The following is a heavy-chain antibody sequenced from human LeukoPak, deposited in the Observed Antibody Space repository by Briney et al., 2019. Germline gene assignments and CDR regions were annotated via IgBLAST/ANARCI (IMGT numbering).Heavy chain of an antibody. CDR3: ARHVYDFWSGDYGYFDY. CDR2: IYHSRST. Sequence: PSETLSLTCAVSGYSISSGYYWGWIRQPPGKGLEWIESIYHSRSTYYNPSLKSRVTISVDTSKNQFSLKLSSVTAPDTAVYYCARHVYDFWSGDYGYFDYWGQGTLVTVSS. CDR1: GYSISSGYY. J-gene: IGHJ4*02. D-gene: IGHD3-3*01. V-gene: IGHV4-38-2*01.